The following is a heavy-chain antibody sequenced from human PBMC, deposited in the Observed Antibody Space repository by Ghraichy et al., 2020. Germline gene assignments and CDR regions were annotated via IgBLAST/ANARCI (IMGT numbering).Heavy chain of an antibody. V-gene: IGHV4-59*01. J-gene: IGHJ5*02. Sequence: SQTLSLTCTVSGGSISSYYWSWIRQPPGKGLEWIGYIYYSGSTNYNPSLKSRVTISVDTSKNQFSLKLSSVTAADTAVYYCARDTPGIAVAGTRWFDPWGQGTLVTVSS. CDR3: ARDTPGIAVAGTRWFDP. CDR1: GGSISSYY. CDR2: IYYSGST. D-gene: IGHD6-19*01.